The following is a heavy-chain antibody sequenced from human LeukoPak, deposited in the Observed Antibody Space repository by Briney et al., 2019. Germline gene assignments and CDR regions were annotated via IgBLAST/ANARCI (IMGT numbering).Heavy chain of an antibody. J-gene: IGHJ3*02. CDR3: ARYRQDAFDM. D-gene: IGHD1-1*01. CDR2: TFYRSKWYY. Sequence: SQTLPLTFAISGDSVSSDSATWNWIRQSPSRGLEWLGRTFYRSKWYYEYAVSVKGRLTINPDTSKNQISLQLNSLTPEDTAVDYCARYRQDAFDMWGHGKMVTVPS. V-gene: IGHV6-1*01. CDR1: GDSVSSDSAT.